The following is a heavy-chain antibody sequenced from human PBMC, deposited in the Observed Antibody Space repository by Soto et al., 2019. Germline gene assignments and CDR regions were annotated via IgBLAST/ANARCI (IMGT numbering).Heavy chain of an antibody. CDR1: GYTFTSYY. J-gene: IGHJ5*02. D-gene: IGHD6-13*01. CDR2: INPSGGST. Sequence: ASVKVSCKASGYTFTSYYMHCVRQAPGQGLEWMGIINPSGGSTSYAQKFQGRVTMTRDTSTSTAYMELSSLRSEDTAVYYCARTGSSSWFWFDPWGQGTLVTVSS. V-gene: IGHV1-46*01. CDR3: ARTGSSSWFWFDP.